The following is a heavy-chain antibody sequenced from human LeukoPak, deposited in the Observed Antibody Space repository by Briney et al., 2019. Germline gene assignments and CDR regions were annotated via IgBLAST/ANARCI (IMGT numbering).Heavy chain of an antibody. CDR2: IYRSDPT. D-gene: IGHD2-2*02. J-gene: IGHJ4*02. Sequence: PGGSLRLSCAASGFSVSDTYMSWVRQAPGKGLEWVSIIYRSDPTYYADSVKGRFTISRDNAKNSLYLQMNSLRAEDTAVYYCARVIPLESWAPFDYWGQGTLVTVSS. CDR3: ARVIPLESWAPFDY. V-gene: IGHV3-53*01. CDR1: GFSVSDTY.